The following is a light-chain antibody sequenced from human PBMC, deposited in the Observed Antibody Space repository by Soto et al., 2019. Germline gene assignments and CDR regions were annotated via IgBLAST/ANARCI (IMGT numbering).Light chain of an antibody. CDR3: QQYNTYTWT. V-gene: IGKV1-5*03. J-gene: IGKJ1*01. CDR2: RVP. CDR1: PSIGSW. Sequence: IQMTQSPSTLSASVGDIVTITCRASPSIGSWLAWYQQKPGKAPKVWIHRVPSIQGGVPPRFSGSGSGTEFTLSITSLQPDDFATYDCQQYNTYTWTSGQGTKVDIK.